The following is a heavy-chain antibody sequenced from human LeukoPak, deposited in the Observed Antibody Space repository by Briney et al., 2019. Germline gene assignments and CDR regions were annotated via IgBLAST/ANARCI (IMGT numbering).Heavy chain of an antibody. CDR1: GGSIGSYY. CDR3: ARGGGAFDI. J-gene: IGHJ3*02. V-gene: IGHV4-59*08. Sequence: SETLSLTCTVSGGSIGSYYWSWIRQPPGKGLEWIGYIYYSGSTNYNPSLKSRVTISVDTSKNQFSLKLSSVTAADTAVYYCARGGGAFDIWAKGQWSPSLQ. CDR2: IYYSGST.